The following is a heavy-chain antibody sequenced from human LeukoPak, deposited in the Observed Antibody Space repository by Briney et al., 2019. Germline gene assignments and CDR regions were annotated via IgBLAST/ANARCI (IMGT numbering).Heavy chain of an antibody. CDR1: GYSFTTYW. Sequence: GESLKISCKGSGYSFTTYWIAWVRQMPGKGLEWMGIIYPGDSDTRYSPSFQGQVTISADKSISTAYLQWSSLKASDTAMYYCARIKIAVAGFSYYYMDVWGKGTTVTISS. V-gene: IGHV5-51*01. CDR2: IYPGDSDT. D-gene: IGHD6-19*01. CDR3: ARIKIAVAGFSYYYMDV. J-gene: IGHJ6*03.